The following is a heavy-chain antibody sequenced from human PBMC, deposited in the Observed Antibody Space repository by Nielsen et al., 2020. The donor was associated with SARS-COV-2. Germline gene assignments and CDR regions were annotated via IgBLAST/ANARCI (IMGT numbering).Heavy chain of an antibody. V-gene: IGHV3-15*01. CDR2: IKSKTDGGTT. J-gene: IGHJ4*02. Sequence: LSLTCAASGFTFSNAWMSWVRQAPGKGLEWVGRIKSKTDGGTTDYAAPVKGRFTISRDDSKNTLYLQMNSLKTEDTAVYYCTTVGYSSGWYGYYFNYWGQGTLVTVSS. D-gene: IGHD6-19*01. CDR1: GFTFSNAW. CDR3: TTVGYSSGWYGYYFNY.